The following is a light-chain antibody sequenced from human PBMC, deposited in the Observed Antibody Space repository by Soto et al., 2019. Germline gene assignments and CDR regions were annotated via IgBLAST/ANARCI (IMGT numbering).Light chain of an antibody. CDR3: TSYRGSSTLV. V-gene: IGLV2-14*01. CDR2: EVS. Sequence: QSALTQPASVSGSPGQSITISCTGTSRDVGAYKYISWYQQHPGKAPKLIIYEVSDWPSGVSNRFSGSKSGNTASLTISGLQAEDEADYFCTSYRGSSTLVFGGGTKLTVL. CDR1: SRDVGAYKY. J-gene: IGLJ2*01.